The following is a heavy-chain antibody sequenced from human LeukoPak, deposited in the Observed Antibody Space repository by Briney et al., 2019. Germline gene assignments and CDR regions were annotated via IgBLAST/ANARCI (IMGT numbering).Heavy chain of an antibody. J-gene: IGHJ5*02. CDR2: IYYSGST. V-gene: IGHV4-39*07. CDR1: GGSISSSSYY. Sequence: SETLSLTCTVSGGSISSSSYYWGWIRQPPGKGLEWIVSIYYSGSTYYNPSLKSRVTISVDTSKNQSSLKLSSVTAADTAVYYCARAPITIFGVVTGWFDPWGQGTLVTVSS. CDR3: ARAPITIFGVVTGWFDP. D-gene: IGHD3-3*01.